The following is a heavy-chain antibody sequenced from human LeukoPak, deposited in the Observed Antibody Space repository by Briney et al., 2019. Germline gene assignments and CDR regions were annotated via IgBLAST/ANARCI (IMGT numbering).Heavy chain of an antibody. D-gene: IGHD5-12*01. Sequence: PSETLSLTCAVYGGSFSGYYWSWIRQPPGKGLEWIGEINHSGSTNYNPSLKSRVTISVDTSKNQFSLKLSSVTAADTAVYYCARGRIVATAALLYYYYYYYMDVWGKGTTVTVSS. CDR3: ARGRIVATAALLYYYYYYYMDV. V-gene: IGHV4-34*01. CDR1: GGSFSGYY. CDR2: INHSGST. J-gene: IGHJ6*03.